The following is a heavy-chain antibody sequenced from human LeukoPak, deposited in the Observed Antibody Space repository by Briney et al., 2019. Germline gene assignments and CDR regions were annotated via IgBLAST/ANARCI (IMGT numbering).Heavy chain of an antibody. J-gene: IGHJ4*02. CDR3: ARSDSSGYYSR. D-gene: IGHD3-22*01. Sequence: GGSLRLSCAVSGFTFSSYWMTWVRQAPGKGLEWVSVIYSGGSTYFADSVKGRFTISRDNSKNTLYLQMNSLRAEDTAVYYCARSDSSGYYSRWGQGTLVTVSS. CDR1: GFTFSSYW. CDR2: IYSGGST. V-gene: IGHV3-53*01.